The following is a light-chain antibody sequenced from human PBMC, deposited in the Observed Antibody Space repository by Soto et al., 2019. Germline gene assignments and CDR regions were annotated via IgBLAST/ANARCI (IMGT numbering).Light chain of an antibody. J-gene: IGLJ2*01. CDR3: SSYTSSSTVV. Sequence: QLVLTQPASVSGSPGQSITISCTGTSSDVGGYYYVSWYQHHPGKAPKLMIYEVSNRPSGVSNRFSGSKSGNTASLTISGLQAEDEADYYCSSYTSSSTVVFGGGTKLTVL. CDR2: EVS. V-gene: IGLV2-14*01. CDR1: SSDVGGYYY.